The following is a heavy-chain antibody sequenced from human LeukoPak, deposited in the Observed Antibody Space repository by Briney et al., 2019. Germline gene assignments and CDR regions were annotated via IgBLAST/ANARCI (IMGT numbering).Heavy chain of an antibody. J-gene: IGHJ4*02. V-gene: IGHV1-69*04. CDR1: GGTFSSYA. CDR3: ARAVYSNYFDY. D-gene: IGHD4-11*01. CDR2: IIPILGIA. Sequence: GTSGKVSCKASGGTFSSYAISWVRQAPGQGLEWMGRIIPILGIANYAQKFQGRVTITADKSTGTAYMELSSLRSEDTAVYYCARAVYSNYFDYWGQGTLVTVSS.